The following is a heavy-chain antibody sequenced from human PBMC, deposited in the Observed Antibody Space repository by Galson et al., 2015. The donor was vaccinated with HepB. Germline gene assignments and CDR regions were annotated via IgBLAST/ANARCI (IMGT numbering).Heavy chain of an antibody. CDR3: ARGRGSIFGVDLYPPFFDY. Sequence: TLSLTCAVSGGSMNSNGYSWTWIRQPPGKGLEWIGYISHSGRAHYNASLKSRVTISGDRSKNQFSLKLASVTAADTAVYYCARGRGSIFGVDLYPPFFDYWGQGTLVAVSS. V-gene: IGHV4-30-2*01. D-gene: IGHD3-3*01. CDR2: ISHSGRA. J-gene: IGHJ4*02. CDR1: GGSMNSNGYS.